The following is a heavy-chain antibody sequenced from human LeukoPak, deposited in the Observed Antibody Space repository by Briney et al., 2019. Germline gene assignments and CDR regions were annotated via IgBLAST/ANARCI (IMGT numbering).Heavy chain of an antibody. D-gene: IGHD3-3*01. CDR2: IKQDGSEK. Sequence: PGGSLRLSCAPAGFSFSSYWVSWVRQAPGEGLEWVAHIKQDGSEKYYVGSVKGPCTLSRDKAKNSLCLQMSRLRAADTAVYFCARELTIFGVVTDYGGQGTLGTVS. CDR1: GFSFSSYW. V-gene: IGHV3-7*01. J-gene: IGHJ4*02. CDR3: ARELTIFGVVTDY.